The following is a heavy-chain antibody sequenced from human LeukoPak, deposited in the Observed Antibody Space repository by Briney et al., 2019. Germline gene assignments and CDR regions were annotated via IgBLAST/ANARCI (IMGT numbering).Heavy chain of an antibody. Sequence: GGSLRLSCAASGFTFRNAWMSWVRQAPGKGLEWVSAISGSGGSTYYADSVKGRFTISRDNSKNTLYLQMNSLRAEDTAVYYCAKDDSGYDYFGPNDYWGQGTLVTVSS. CDR1: GFTFRNAW. V-gene: IGHV3-23*01. J-gene: IGHJ4*02. CDR3: AKDDSGYDYFGPNDY. D-gene: IGHD5-12*01. CDR2: ISGSGGST.